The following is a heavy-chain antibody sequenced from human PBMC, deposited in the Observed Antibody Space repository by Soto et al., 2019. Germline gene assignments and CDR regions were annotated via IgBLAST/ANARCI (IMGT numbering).Heavy chain of an antibody. V-gene: IGHV4-31*03. D-gene: IGHD1-26*01. CDR3: AREGGGGVDC. J-gene: IGHJ4*02. CDR2: IYYGGDS. CDR1: GGSISSRTSY. Sequence: QVQLQESGPGLVKPSQTLSLTCTVSGGSISSRTSYWSWIRQHPGKGLEWIGYIYYGGDSFYNPSLKIRVTIAMATSENLFSLRRNSVTAAEGGGDLGAREGGGGVDCWGQGTLVTVAS.